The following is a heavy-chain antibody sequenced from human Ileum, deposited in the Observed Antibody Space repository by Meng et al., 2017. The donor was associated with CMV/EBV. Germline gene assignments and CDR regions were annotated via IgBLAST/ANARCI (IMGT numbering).Heavy chain of an antibody. V-gene: IGHV3-7*01. CDR2: IKQDGSDT. D-gene: IGHD2-2*01. Sequence: GGSLRLSCATSGFTSSSYWRSWVRQAPGKGLEGVANIKQDGSDTYYVDSVKGRFTIPSDSAKNSLYLLMNSLRAEDTAVYSCARGFWDIVIITASTSTWDYWGQGTVVTVSS. CDR1: GFTSSSYW. J-gene: IGHJ4*02. CDR3: ARGFWDIVIITASTSTWDY.